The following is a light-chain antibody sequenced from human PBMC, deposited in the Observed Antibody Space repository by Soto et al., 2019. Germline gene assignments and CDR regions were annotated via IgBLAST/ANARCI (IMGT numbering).Light chain of an antibody. V-gene: IGKV1-9*01. CDR3: QQLNAYPLA. J-gene: IGKJ4*01. Sequence: DIQLTQSPSLLSASVGDRVTITCRASQGISTYLAWYQQTSGKAPKLLISAASTLQRGVPSRFSGSGSGTQFTLTISSLQPEDFATYYCQQLNAYPLALGGGTKV. CDR2: AAS. CDR1: QGISTY.